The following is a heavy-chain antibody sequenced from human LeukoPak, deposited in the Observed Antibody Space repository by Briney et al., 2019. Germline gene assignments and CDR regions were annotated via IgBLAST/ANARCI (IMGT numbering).Heavy chain of an antibody. J-gene: IGHJ6*02. CDR3: AKDFLVTVETPMDV. CDR2: IGSSSTYI. D-gene: IGHD4-23*01. CDR1: GFTFSSYS. Sequence: GGSLRLSCAASGFTFSSYSMNWVRQAPGKGLEWVSSIGSSSTYIYYADSVKGRFTVSRDNSKNTLYLQMNSLRAEETAVYYCAKDFLVTVETPMDVWGQGTTVTVSS. V-gene: IGHV3-21*01.